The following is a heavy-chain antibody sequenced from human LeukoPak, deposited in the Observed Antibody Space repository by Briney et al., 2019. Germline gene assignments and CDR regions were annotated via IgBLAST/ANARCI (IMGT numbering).Heavy chain of an antibody. Sequence: ASVEVSCKASGYIFTDYYIHWVRQAPGQGLEWMGRINSKSGGTEDAQDFQGRVTMTRDTSINTAYMELGRLRSDDTAVYYCARVGIVSRMPTVTIFLGYWGQGTLVTVSS. CDR3: ARVGIVSRMPTVTIFLGY. CDR1: GYIFTDYY. D-gene: IGHD4-11*01. J-gene: IGHJ4*02. CDR2: INSKSGGT. V-gene: IGHV1-2*06.